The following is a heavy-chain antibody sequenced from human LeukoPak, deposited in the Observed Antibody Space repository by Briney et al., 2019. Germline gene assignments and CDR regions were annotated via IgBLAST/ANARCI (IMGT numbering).Heavy chain of an antibody. D-gene: IGHD6-13*01. Sequence: SETLSLTCAVYGGSFSGYSWSWLRQPPGKGLEWIGEINHSGSTNYNPSLKSRVTISVDTSKNQFSPKLSSVTAADTAVYYCARDAAAGTNWFDPWGQGTLVTVSS. CDR2: INHSGST. CDR1: GGSFSGYS. J-gene: IGHJ5*02. V-gene: IGHV4-34*01. CDR3: ARDAAAGTNWFDP.